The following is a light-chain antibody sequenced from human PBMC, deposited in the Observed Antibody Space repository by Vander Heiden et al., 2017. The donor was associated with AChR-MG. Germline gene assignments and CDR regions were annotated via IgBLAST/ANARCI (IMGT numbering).Light chain of an antibody. Sequence: SYVLTQPPSVSVAPGQTARITCGEYNIGSKSVHWYQQKPGQAPVLVVYDDSDRPSGIPERFSGSNSGNTATLSISRVEAGDEADYHCQVWDSSSDHLWVFGGGTKLTVI. CDR2: DDS. V-gene: IGLV3-21*02. CDR1: NIGSKS. CDR3: QVWDSSSDHLWV. J-gene: IGLJ3*02.